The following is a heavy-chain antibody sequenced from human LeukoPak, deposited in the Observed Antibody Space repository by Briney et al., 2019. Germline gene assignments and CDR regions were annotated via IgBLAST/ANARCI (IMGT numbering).Heavy chain of an antibody. CDR1: GFTFSSYA. D-gene: IGHD5-18*01. CDR3: AKDLLWRQTGENAFDI. CDR2: ISGSGGST. V-gene: IGHV3-23*01. Sequence: GGSLRLSCAASGFTFSSYAMSWVRQAPGKGLEWVSAISGSGGSTYYADSVKGRFTISRDNSKNTLYLQMNSLRAEDTAVYYCAKDLLWRQTGENAFDIWGQGTMVTVSS. J-gene: IGHJ3*02.